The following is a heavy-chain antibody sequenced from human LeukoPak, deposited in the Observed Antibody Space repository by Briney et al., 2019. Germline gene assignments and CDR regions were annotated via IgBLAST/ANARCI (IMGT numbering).Heavy chain of an antibody. V-gene: IGHV3-23*01. CDR1: GFTFSSYT. D-gene: IGHD6-13*01. CDR2: ISGSGGST. Sequence: GGSLRLSCAASGFTFSSYTMSWVRQAPGKGLEWVSAISGSGGSTYYADSVKGRFTISRDNSKNTLDLQINSLRAEDTAVYYCAKDLSMGSSWYPLGYWGQGTLVTVSS. CDR3: AKDLSMGSSWYPLGY. J-gene: IGHJ4*02.